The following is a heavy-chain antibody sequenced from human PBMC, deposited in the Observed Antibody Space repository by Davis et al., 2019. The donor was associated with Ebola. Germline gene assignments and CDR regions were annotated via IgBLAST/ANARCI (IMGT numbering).Heavy chain of an antibody. Sequence: GESLKISCAASGFTFSSYGMHWVRQAPGKGLEWVAFIRYDGSNKYYADSVKGRFTISRDNSKNTLYLQMNSLRAEDTAVYYCANTPQFGSSGKVDYWGQGTLVTVSS. CDR3: ANTPQFGSSGKVDY. J-gene: IGHJ4*02. CDR2: IRYDGSNK. V-gene: IGHV3-30*02. D-gene: IGHD6-19*01. CDR1: GFTFSSYG.